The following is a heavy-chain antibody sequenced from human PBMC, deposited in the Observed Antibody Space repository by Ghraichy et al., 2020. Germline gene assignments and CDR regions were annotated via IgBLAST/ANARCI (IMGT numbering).Heavy chain of an antibody. CDR1: GGSISSYY. CDR3: ASTETHYYDSLDY. V-gene: IGHV4-59*01. Sequence: SQTLSLTCTVSGGSISSYYWSWIRQPPGKGLEWIGYIYYSGSTNYNPSLKSRVTISVDTSKNQFSLKLSSVTAADTAVYYCASTETHYYDSLDYWGQGTLVTVSS. D-gene: IGHD3-22*01. J-gene: IGHJ4*02. CDR2: IYYSGST.